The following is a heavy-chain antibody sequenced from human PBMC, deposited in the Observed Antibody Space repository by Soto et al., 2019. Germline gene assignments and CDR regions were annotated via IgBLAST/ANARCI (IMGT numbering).Heavy chain of an antibody. J-gene: IGHJ6*02. Sequence: QVQFVQSGAEVKKPGASVTVSCRTSGYTFTSYYVHWARQAPGQGLEWMGIINPNSGTTSYAQNFHGRVTMTRDASTSTVYMELSSLRSDDTAVYFCARPMGRATAGLYDYYYGLDVWGQGTTVTVSS. CDR2: INPNSGTT. CDR1: GYTFTSYY. D-gene: IGHD6-13*01. CDR3: ARPMGRATAGLYDYYYGLDV. V-gene: IGHV1-46*01.